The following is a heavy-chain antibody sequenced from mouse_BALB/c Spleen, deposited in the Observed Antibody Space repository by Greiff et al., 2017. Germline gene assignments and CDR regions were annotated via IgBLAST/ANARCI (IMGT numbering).Heavy chain of an antibody. J-gene: IGHJ4*01. Sequence: EVQLVESGPELVKPGASVKMSCKASGYTFTSYVMHWVKQKPGQGLEWIGYINPYNDGTKYNEKFKGKATLTSDKSSSTAYMELSSLTSEDSAVYYCARGYGTYAMDYWGQGTSVTVSS. CDR2: INPYNDGT. CDR3: ARGYGTYAMDY. V-gene: IGHV1-14*01. CDR1: GYTFTSYV. D-gene: IGHD2-10*02.